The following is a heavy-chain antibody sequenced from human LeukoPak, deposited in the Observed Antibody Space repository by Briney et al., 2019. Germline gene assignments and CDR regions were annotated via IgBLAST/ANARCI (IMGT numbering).Heavy chain of an antibody. Sequence: GGSLRLSCAGSGLIVTSNYMTWVRQAPGKGLEWVSAISGSGGSTYYADSVKGRFTISRDNSKNTLYLQMNSLRAEDTAVYYCAKDSGSQGYFDYWGQGTLVTVSS. J-gene: IGHJ4*02. CDR2: ISGSGGST. V-gene: IGHV3-23*01. D-gene: IGHD1-26*01. CDR1: GLIVTSNY. CDR3: AKDSGSQGYFDY.